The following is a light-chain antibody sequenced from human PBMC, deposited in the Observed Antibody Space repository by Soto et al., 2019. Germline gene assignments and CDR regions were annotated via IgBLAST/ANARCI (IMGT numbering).Light chain of an antibody. J-gene: IGKJ1*01. CDR1: QTISSW. Sequence: DIQMTQSPSTLSGSVGDRVTITCRASQTISSWLAWYQQKPGKAPKLLIYKATTLKSGVPSRFSGSGSGTEFTFTISNLQPDDFATYYCQHYDGYSEAFGEGTKVDI. CDR3: QHYDGYSEA. CDR2: KAT. V-gene: IGKV1-5*03.